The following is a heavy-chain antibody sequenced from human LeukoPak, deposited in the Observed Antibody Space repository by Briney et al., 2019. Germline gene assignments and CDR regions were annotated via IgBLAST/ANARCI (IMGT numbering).Heavy chain of an antibody. Sequence: ASVKVSCKVSGYTLTELSMHWVRQAPGKGLEWMGGFDPEDGETIYAQKFQGRVTTTEDTSTDTAYMELSSLRSEDTAVYYCATVRVPAAIPYYSYYGMDVWGQGTTVTVSS. J-gene: IGHJ6*02. CDR3: ATVRVPAAIPYYSYYGMDV. CDR1: GYTLTELS. CDR2: FDPEDGET. V-gene: IGHV1-24*01. D-gene: IGHD2-2*01.